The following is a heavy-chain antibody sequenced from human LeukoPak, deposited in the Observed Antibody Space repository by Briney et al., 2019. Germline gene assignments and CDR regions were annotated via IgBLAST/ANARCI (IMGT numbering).Heavy chain of an antibody. CDR2: IYPGDSDT. CDR3: ARSYSITSAESDY. D-gene: IGHD6-13*01. Sequence: GESLKISCKGSGYSFTSYWTGWVRQMPGKGLEWMGIIYPGDSDTRYSPSFQGQVTVSADKSISTAYLQWSSLKASDTAMYYCARSYSITSAESDYWGQGTLVTVSS. V-gene: IGHV5-51*01. CDR1: GYSFTSYW. J-gene: IGHJ4*02.